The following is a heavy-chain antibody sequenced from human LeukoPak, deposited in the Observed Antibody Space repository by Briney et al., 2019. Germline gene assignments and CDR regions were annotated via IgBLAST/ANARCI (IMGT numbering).Heavy chain of an antibody. D-gene: IGHD3-22*01. CDR1: GFTFSSYW. J-gene: IGHJ4*02. Sequence: PGGSLRLSCAASGFTFSSYWMTWVRQAPGKGLEWVANIKQDGSAKYYVDSLRGRFSISRDNVKNSLFLQMNSLSDDDTAVYYCARCPYDSTGYYSVPSHLDYWGQGPLVTVSS. CDR2: IKQDGSAK. V-gene: IGHV3-7*01. CDR3: ARCPYDSTGYYSVPSHLDY.